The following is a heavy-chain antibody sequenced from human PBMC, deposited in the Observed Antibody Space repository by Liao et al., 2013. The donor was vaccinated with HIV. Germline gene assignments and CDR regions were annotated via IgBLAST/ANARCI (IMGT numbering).Heavy chain of an antibody. CDR3: ARTFTGLKGSDYHFYYMDV. Sequence: QLQLQESGPGLVKPSETLSLTCTVSGGSVNTITYYWGWIRQPPGKGLEWIGYIYSSGSTTYKPSLKRRVTISLDTSKKQFSLRLSSVTAADTAVYYCARTFTGLKGSDYHFYYMDVWGKGTTVTVS. J-gene: IGHJ6*03. V-gene: IGHV4-61*05. D-gene: IGHD3-16*01. CDR2: IYSSGST. CDR1: GGSVNTITYY.